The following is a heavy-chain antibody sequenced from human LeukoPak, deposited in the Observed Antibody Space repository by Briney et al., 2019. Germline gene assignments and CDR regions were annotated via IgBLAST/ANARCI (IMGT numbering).Heavy chain of an antibody. CDR1: GFTFSSYA. D-gene: IGHD2-15*01. J-gene: IGHJ4*02. CDR2: ISSDGGSP. Sequence: GGSLRLSCAASGFTFSSYAMHWVRQAPGKGLEYVSGISSDGGSPFHVNSVKGRFTISRDNSKDKLYLQMGSLRAEDMAVYYCAREYCSGGRCQYYFDYWGQGTLVTVSS. V-gene: IGHV3-64*01. CDR3: AREYCSGGRCQYYFDY.